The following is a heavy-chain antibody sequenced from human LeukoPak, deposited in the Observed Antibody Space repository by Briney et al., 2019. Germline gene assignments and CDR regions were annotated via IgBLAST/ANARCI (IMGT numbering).Heavy chain of an antibody. D-gene: IGHD3-22*01. Sequence: GASLRLSCAASGFTASSNYMSWVRQPPGKGLERVSVIYTGGSTYYADSVKGRFTISRDNSKHTLYLQMNSLRAEDTAVYYCARTDYYYDSSGYPVEYFQHWGQGTLVTVSS. J-gene: IGHJ1*01. V-gene: IGHV3-53*01. CDR3: ARTDYYYDSSGYPVEYFQH. CDR2: IYTGGST. CDR1: GFTASSNY.